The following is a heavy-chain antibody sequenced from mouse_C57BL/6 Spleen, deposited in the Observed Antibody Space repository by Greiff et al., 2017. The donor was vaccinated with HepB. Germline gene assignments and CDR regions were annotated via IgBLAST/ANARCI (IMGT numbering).Heavy chain of an antibody. CDR2: ITPSSGYT. CDR3: ASSGDSYYFDY. Sequence: QVQLQQSGAELAKPGASVKLSCKASGYTFTSYWMHWVKQRPGQGLEWIGYITPSSGYTKYNQKFKDKATLPADKSSSTAYMQLSSLTYEDSAVYYCASSGDSYYFDYWGQGTTLTVSS. CDR1: GYTFTSYW. V-gene: IGHV1-7*01. J-gene: IGHJ2*01. D-gene: IGHD3-1*01.